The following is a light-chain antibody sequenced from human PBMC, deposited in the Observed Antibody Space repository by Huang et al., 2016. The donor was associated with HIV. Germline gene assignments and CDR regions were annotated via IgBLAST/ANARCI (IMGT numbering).Light chain of an antibody. V-gene: IGKV3-15*01. CDR3: HQYNDWPPYT. J-gene: IGKJ2*01. Sequence: EIVMTQFPATLSVSPGERATLSCRASQSVSSNLAWYQQKPGQAPRLRIYRASTRAIGIPARFSGSGSGTEFTLTISSLQSEDFALYYCHQYNDWPPYTFGQGTKLEIK. CDR1: QSVSSN. CDR2: RAS.